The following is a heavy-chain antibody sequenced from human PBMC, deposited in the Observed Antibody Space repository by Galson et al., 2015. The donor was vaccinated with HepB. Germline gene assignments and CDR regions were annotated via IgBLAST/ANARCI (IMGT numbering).Heavy chain of an antibody. V-gene: IGHV3-30-3*01. D-gene: IGHD7-27*01. CDR1: GFTFSSYA. J-gene: IGHJ4*02. Sequence: SLRLSCAASGFTFSSYAMHWVRQAPGKGLEWVAVISYDGSNKYYADSVKGRFTISRDNSKNTLYLQMNSLRAEDTAVYYCAREPLDLLGAHWGAFDYWGQGTLVTVSS. CDR3: AREPLDLLGAHWGAFDY. CDR2: ISYDGSNK.